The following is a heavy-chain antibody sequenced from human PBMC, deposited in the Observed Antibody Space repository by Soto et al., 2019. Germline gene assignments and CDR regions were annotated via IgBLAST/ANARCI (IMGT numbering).Heavy chain of an antibody. V-gene: IGHV2-70*11. D-gene: IGHD3-9*01. CDR1: GGSISSGDYY. Sequence: TLSLTCTVSGGSISSGDYYWSWIRQPPGKGLEWLARIDWDDDKYYSTSLKTRLTISKDTSKNQVVLTMTNMDPVDTATYYCARMGQYYDILTGYWSGYYFDYCGQGTLVTVSS. J-gene: IGHJ4*02. CDR3: ARMGQYYDILTGYWSGYYFDY. CDR2: IDWDDDK.